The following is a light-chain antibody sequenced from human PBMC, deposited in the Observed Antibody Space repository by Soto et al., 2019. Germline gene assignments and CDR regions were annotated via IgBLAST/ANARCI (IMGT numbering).Light chain of an antibody. CDR2: DAS. J-gene: IGKJ5*01. CDR3: QQFNNYPPIT. Sequence: AIQLTQSPSSLSASVGDRVTITCRASQGISSALAWYQQKPGKAPKLLIYDASRLESGVPSRFSGSGSGTDFTLTISSLQPEDFATYYCQQFNNYPPITFGQGTRLEIK. V-gene: IGKV1D-13*01. CDR1: QGISSA.